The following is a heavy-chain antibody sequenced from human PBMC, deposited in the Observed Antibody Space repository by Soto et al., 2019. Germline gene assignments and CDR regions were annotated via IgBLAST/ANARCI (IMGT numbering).Heavy chain of an antibody. CDR1: GYTFSKFF. J-gene: IGHJ4*02. V-gene: IGHV1-46*01. CDR3: ARRPVLDWLFYYFDF. Sequence: ASVKVSCKASGYTFSKFFIHWVRQAPGQGLEWLGFVHPGSGSANYAQKFQGRVSMTRDTSKNQFSLKLTSVTAADTAVYYCARRPVLDWLFYYFDFWGQGALVPVSS. D-gene: IGHD3-3*01. CDR2: VHPGSGSA.